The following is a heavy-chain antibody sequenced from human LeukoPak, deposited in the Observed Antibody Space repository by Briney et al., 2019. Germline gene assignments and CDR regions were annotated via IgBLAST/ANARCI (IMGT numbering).Heavy chain of an antibody. CDR2: ISASGTIT. CDR1: GFTFSSYA. V-gene: IGHV3-23*01. J-gene: IGHJ4*02. CDR3: AKADSYYDLLTCFDF. Sequence: GGSLRLSCAASGFTFSSYAMNWVRQAPGKGLEWVSTISASGTITYYAGSVKGRFTISRDNSKGTLYLQMNSLRAEDTAVYYCAKADSYYDLLTCFDFWGQGTLVTVSS. D-gene: IGHD3-9*01.